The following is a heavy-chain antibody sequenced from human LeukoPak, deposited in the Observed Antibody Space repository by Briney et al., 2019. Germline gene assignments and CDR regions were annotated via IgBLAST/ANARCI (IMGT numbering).Heavy chain of an antibody. CDR3: ARGPPNWGYDY. V-gene: IGHV1-8*02. CDR2: MSPNSGDT. CDR1: GGTFSNYA. J-gene: IGHJ4*02. D-gene: IGHD7-27*01. Sequence: ASVKVSCKASGGTFSNYAISWVRQATGQRPEWMGWMSPNSGDTGYAQKFQDRVTMTRNTSISTAYMELSSLRSDDTAVYYCARGPPNWGYDYWGPGTLVTVSS.